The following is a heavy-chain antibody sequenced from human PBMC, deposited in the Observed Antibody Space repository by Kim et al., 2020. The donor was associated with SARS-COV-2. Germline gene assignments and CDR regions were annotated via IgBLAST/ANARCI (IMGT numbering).Heavy chain of an antibody. J-gene: IGHJ4*02. V-gene: IGHV3-64D*06. CDR3: VKDLYGSGSYYKMGSDY. Sequence: GGSLRLSCSASGFTFSSYAMHWVRQAPGKGLEYVSAISCNGGSTYYADSVKGRFTISRDNSKNTLYLQMSSLRAEDTAVYYCVKDLYGSGSYYKMGSDYWGQGTLVTVSS. CDR2: ISCNGGST. CDR1: GFTFSSYA. D-gene: IGHD3-10*01.